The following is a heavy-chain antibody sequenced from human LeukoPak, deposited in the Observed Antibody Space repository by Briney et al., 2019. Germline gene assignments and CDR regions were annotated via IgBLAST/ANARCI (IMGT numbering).Heavy chain of an antibody. Sequence: ASVKVSCKTSGYTFNTYGISWVRQAPGQGLEWMGWISGYNGDTNSAQKLQGRVTLTTDAYTSTAYTELGSLRSDDTAVYYCAREGYVWGSYRYFDYWGQGTLVTVSS. CDR2: ISGYNGDT. D-gene: IGHD3-16*02. J-gene: IGHJ4*02. CDR1: GYTFNTYG. CDR3: AREGYVWGSYRYFDY. V-gene: IGHV1-18*01.